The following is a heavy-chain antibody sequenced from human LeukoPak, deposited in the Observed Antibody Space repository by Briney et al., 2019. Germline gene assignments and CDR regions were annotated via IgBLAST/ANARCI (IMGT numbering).Heavy chain of an antibody. V-gene: IGHV4-59*01. J-gene: IGHJ2*01. CDR2: IYYSGST. Sequence: PSETLSLTCTVSGGSISNYYWSWIRQPPGKGLEWIGYIYYSGSTNYNPSLKSRVTISEDTSKNQFSLKLSSVTAADTALHYCARSTRTEFFHLWGRGTLVTVSS. CDR1: GGSISNYY. CDR3: ARSTRTEFFHL. D-gene: IGHD1-1*01.